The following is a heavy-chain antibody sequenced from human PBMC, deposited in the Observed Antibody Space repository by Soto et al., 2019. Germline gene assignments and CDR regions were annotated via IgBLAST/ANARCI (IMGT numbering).Heavy chain of an antibody. CDR3: AQCLLGVNYYYGMDV. Sequence: QVQLVQSGAEVKKPGSSVKVSCKASGGTFSSYAINWVRQAPGQGLEWMGGIIPIFATADYAQKFQGRVTSTANESTSTAYMELSSLRSEETAVYYCAQCLLGVNYYYGMDVWGQGTTVTVSS. V-gene: IGHV1-69*12. D-gene: IGHD3-16*01. CDR2: IIPIFATA. CDR1: GGTFSSYA. J-gene: IGHJ6*02.